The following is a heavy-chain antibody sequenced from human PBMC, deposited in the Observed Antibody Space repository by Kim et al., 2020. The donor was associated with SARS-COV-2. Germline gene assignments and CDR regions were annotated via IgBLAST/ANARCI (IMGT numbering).Heavy chain of an antibody. J-gene: IGHJ4*02. CDR3: TRTIVVVPAAVDY. Sequence: GGSLRLSCTASGFTFGDYAMSWVRQAPGKGLEWVGFIRSKAYGGTTEYAASVKGRFTISRDDSKSIAYLQMNSLKTEDTAVYYCTRTIVVVPAAVDYWGQGTLVTVSS. CDR1: GFTFGDYA. V-gene: IGHV3-49*04. D-gene: IGHD2-2*01. CDR2: IRSKAYGGTT.